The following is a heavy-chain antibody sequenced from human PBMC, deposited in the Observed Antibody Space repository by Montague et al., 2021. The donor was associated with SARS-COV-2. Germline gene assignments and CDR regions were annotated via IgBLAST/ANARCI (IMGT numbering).Heavy chain of an antibody. CDR1: GGSTSSSSYY. V-gene: IGHV4-39*01. CDR3: ARLPIAVAGLLKNYYYGMDV. CDR2: IYYSGST. Sequence: SETLSLTCTVSGGSTSSSSYYWGWLRQPPGKGLEWIGSIYYSGSTYYNPSLKSRVTISVDTSKNQFSLKLSSVTAADTAVYYCARLPIAVAGLLKNYYYGMDVWGQGTTVTVSS. J-gene: IGHJ6*02. D-gene: IGHD6-19*01.